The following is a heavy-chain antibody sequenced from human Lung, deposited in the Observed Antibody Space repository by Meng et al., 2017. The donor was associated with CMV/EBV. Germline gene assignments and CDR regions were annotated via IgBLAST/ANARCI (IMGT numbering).Heavy chain of an antibody. D-gene: IGHD6-19*01. CDR2: IYHSGST. J-gene: IGHJ4*02. Sequence: LHQQPAPGLLHPSGTLSPSCPVSGASVSSSSCGSGVRQPPGKGLEWIGEIYHSGSTNYNPSFKSRVTRSVDKSKNQFSLKLSSVTAADTAVYYCASFPPPGKQWLVTDYWGQGTLVTVSS. CDR3: ASFPPPGKQWLVTDY. V-gene: IGHV4-4*02. CDR1: GASVSSSSC.